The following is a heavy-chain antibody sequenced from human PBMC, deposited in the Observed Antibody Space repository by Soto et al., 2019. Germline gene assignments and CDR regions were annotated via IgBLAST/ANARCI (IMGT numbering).Heavy chain of an antibody. D-gene: IGHD6-19*01. V-gene: IGHV4-4*02. CDR1: GGPITTNW. CDR3: ARHIAVPRTRGFDY. J-gene: IGHJ4*02. CDR2: TYHGGTT. Sequence: QVHLQESGPGLVKPSGTLSPTCAVSGGPITTNWWSWVRHPPGKGLAWIGETYHGGTTNYNPSLRRRVTISVDKSNNQFSLNLNSVTAADSTIYYCARHIAVPRTRGFDYWGQGNLVTVSS.